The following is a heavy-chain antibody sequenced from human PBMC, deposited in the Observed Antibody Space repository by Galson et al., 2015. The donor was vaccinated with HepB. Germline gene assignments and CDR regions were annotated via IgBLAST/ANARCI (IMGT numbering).Heavy chain of an antibody. J-gene: IGHJ5*02. CDR1: RPSFGDFA. CDR2: IRSNNYGGTI. CDR3: TSGNFDGPIDH. Sequence: SLRLSCAISRPSFGDFAIGWFRQAPGKGLEWVGFIRSNNYGGTIRYAASLRGRFRISRDDSKNIAYLQMNSLRTDDTAVYFCTSGNFDGPIDHWGQGSRVTVSS. D-gene: IGHD1-7*01. V-gene: IGHV3-49*03.